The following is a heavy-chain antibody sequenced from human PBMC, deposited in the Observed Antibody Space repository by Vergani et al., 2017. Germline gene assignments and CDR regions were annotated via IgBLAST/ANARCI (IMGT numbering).Heavy chain of an antibody. J-gene: IGHJ4*02. CDR3: RLVAAGRDF. D-gene: IGHD2-15*01. Sequence: QVQLQQWGAGLLKPSETLSLMSGVYNGSFRAYYCRWIRQSPGKGLEWLGEINSSGGTYYRPSLKNRMTISADTSKTQFSLKLTSLTAADTAIYFCRLVAAGRDFWGQGVLVTVSS. CDR1: NGSFRAYY. CDR2: INSSGGT. V-gene: IGHV4-34*07.